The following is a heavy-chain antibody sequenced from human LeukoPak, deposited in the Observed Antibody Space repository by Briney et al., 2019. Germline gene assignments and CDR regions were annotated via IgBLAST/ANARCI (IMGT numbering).Heavy chain of an antibody. Sequence: GGSLRLSCAASGFTFSSYAMSWVRQAPGKGLEWVSVFYSGGDTYYADSVKGRFTISRDNSKNTLYLQMNSLRAEDTAVYYCARRIAATGILFWGQGTLVTVSS. CDR1: GFTFSSYA. CDR3: ARRIAATGILF. D-gene: IGHD6-13*01. J-gene: IGHJ4*02. CDR2: FYSGGDT. V-gene: IGHV3-53*01.